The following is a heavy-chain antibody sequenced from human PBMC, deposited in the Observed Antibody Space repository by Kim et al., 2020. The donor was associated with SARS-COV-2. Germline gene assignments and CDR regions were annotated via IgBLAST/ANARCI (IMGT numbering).Heavy chain of an antibody. Sequence: ASVKVSCKASGYTFTGYDMHWVRQAPGQGLEWMGWINPNSGNTNYAQKFKGRVTMTRDTSISTAYMELSRLRSEDTAVYYCARDMGVGQAARPGYYYGMDVWGQGTLVTVSS. D-gene: IGHD2-2*01. V-gene: IGHV1-2*02. CDR3: ARDMGVGQAARPGYYYGMDV. J-gene: IGHJ6*02. CDR1: GYTFTGYD. CDR2: INPNSGNT.